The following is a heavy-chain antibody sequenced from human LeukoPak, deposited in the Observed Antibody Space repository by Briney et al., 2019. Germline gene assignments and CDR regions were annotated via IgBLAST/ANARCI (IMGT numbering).Heavy chain of an antibody. CDR3: ARHANDFWSGYFHYYYYMDV. V-gene: IGHV4-38-2*01. Sequence: KPSETLSLTCAVSGYSISSGYYCGWIRQPPGKGLEWIGSIYHSGSTYYNPSLKSRGTISVDTSKNQFSLKLSSVTAADTAVYYCARHANDFWSGYFHYYYYMDVWGKGTTVTVSS. CDR2: IYHSGST. D-gene: IGHD3-3*01. J-gene: IGHJ6*03. CDR1: GYSISSGYY.